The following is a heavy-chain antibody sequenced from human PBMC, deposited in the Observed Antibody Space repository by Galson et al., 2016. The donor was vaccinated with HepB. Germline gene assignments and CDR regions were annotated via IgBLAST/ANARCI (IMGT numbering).Heavy chain of an antibody. Sequence: SETLSLTCTVSGGSVSSASYYWSWIRQSPGKGLEWIGYIYYSGSTNYNPSLKSRVTISVDRSKNQFSLKLSSVTAADTAVYYCARETIVVVPAVIGRRDAFDIWGQGTMVTVSS. CDR2: IYYSGST. J-gene: IGHJ3*02. CDR3: ARETIVVVPAVIGRRDAFDI. V-gene: IGHV4-61*01. CDR1: GGSVSSASYY. D-gene: IGHD2-2*01.